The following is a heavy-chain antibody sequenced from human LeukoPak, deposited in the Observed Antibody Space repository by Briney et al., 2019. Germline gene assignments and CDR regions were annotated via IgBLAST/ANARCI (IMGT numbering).Heavy chain of an antibody. V-gene: IGHV3-21*01. Sequence: PGGSLRLSCSASGFTFSSYSMNWLRPAPGKGLEWVSSINSSSSYIYYEDSGKGRFTIARDNDKNSLYLQKKSLSAEDPAVYYSAGEGARAPNWFDPWGQGTLVTVSS. CDR2: INSSSSYI. CDR1: GFTFSSYS. CDR3: AGEGARAPNWFDP. J-gene: IGHJ5*02.